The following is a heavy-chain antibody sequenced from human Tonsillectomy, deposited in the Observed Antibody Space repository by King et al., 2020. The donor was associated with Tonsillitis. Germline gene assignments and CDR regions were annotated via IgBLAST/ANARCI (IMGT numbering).Heavy chain of an antibody. CDR2: IIPIFGTT. Sequence: GQLVQSGAEVKKPGSSVKVSCKASGGTFNRYAISWVRQAPGQGLEWMGVIIPIFGTTNYAQKFQGRVTITADESTNTAYMELSSLRSEDTAVYYCARDTAYCGHDCTYGMDVWGQGTTVTVSS. D-gene: IGHD2-21*02. J-gene: IGHJ6*02. V-gene: IGHV1-69*01. CDR3: ARDTAYCGHDCTYGMDV. CDR1: GGTFNRYA.